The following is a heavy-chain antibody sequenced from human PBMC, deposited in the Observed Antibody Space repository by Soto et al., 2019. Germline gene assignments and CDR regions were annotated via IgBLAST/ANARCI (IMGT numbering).Heavy chain of an antibody. CDR1: GYTFTSYD. CDR3: ARERSAAGTGRFDP. Sequence: QVQLVQSGAEVKKHGASVKVSCKASGYTFTSYDINWVRQATGQGLEWMGWMNPNSGNTGYAQKFQGRVTMTRNTSISTACLRLSSLRSEDTDVYYCARERSAAGTGRFDPWGEGTLVTVPS. V-gene: IGHV1-8*01. D-gene: IGHD6-13*01. J-gene: IGHJ5*02. CDR2: MNPNSGNT.